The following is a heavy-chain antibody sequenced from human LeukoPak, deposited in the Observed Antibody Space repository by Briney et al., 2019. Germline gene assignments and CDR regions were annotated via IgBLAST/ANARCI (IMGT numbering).Heavy chain of an antibody. V-gene: IGHV6-1*01. CDR3: AGYTSSWFFDA. D-gene: IGHD6-13*01. CDR1: GDSVSSTCAA. Sequence: SQTIPLICAISGDSVSSTCAAWNWIRPPPSRALEWDGGTYNRSKWYSDYAASVRGRITLNPDTSTSQFCLQLNSVTPEDTGVYDCAGYTSSWFFDAWGLGTLVTVSS. CDR2: TYNRSKWYS. J-gene: IGHJ4*02.